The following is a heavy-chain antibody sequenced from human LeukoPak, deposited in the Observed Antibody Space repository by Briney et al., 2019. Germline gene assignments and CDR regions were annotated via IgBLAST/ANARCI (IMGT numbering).Heavy chain of an antibody. CDR2: IYYSGST. CDR1: GGSISSYY. Sequence: PSETLSLTCTVSGGSISSYYWSWLRQPPGKGLEWIGYIYYSGSTNYNPSLKSRVTISVDTSKNQFSLKLSSVTAADTAVYYCAREEVGGLDYWGQGTLVTVSS. D-gene: IGHD3-16*01. J-gene: IGHJ4*02. V-gene: IGHV4-59*01. CDR3: AREEVGGLDY.